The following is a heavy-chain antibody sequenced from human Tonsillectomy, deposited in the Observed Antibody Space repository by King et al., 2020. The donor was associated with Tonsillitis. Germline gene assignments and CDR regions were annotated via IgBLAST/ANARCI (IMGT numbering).Heavy chain of an antibody. CDR3: ARPLNPAYKDTSYYYAMDV. J-gene: IGHJ6*02. Sequence: VQLVESGGGVVQPGRSLRLSCVASGFPFSDYGMHWVRQAPGKGLEWVALISHDGNSKYYSESVKGRFVISRDASKYKVYLQMHSLRVEDTAMYYCARPLNPAYKDTSYYYAMDVWGQGTTVTVSS. CDR1: GFPFSDYG. V-gene: IGHV3-30*03. D-gene: IGHD1-1*01. CDR2: ISHDGNSK.